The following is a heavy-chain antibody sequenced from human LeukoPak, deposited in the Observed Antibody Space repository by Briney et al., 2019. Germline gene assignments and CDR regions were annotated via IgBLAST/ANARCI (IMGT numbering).Heavy chain of an antibody. D-gene: IGHD6-6*01. J-gene: IGHJ4*02. CDR3: ARGGSHSSSPERPFDY. Sequence: GGSLRLSCAASGFTFSSYSMNWVRQAPGKGLEWVSSISSSSSYIYYADSVKGRFTISRDNAKNSLYLQMNSLRAEDTAVYYCARGGSHSSSPERPFDYWGQGTLVTVSS. V-gene: IGHV3-21*01. CDR1: GFTFSSYS. CDR2: ISSSSSYI.